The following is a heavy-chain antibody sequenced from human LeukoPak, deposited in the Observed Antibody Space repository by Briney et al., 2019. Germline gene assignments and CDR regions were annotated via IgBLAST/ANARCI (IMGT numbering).Heavy chain of an antibody. CDR1: GGTFSSYA. J-gene: IGHJ1*01. Sequence: SVKVSCKASGGTFSSYAISWVRQAPGQGLEWMGGIIPIFGTANYAQKFQGRVTITADESTSTAYMELSSLRSEDTAAYYCARDRDYGGNSGPRVYFQHWGQGTLVTVSS. D-gene: IGHD4-23*01. CDR2: IIPIFGTA. CDR3: ARDRDYGGNSGPRVYFQH. V-gene: IGHV1-69*13.